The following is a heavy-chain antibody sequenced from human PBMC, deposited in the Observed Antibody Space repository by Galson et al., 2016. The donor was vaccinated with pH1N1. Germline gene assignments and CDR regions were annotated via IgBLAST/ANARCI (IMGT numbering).Heavy chain of an antibody. J-gene: IGHJ4*02. Sequence: QSGAEVKKPGESLKIPCRGSGYSFTSYWIAWVRQKPGKGLEWMGIVYPGDSDTRYSPSFRGLFTFSADKSIGTAYLQWSGLEASDTAIYYCARLRGGITVVREVYFDLWGQGTLVTVSP. V-gene: IGHV5-51*01. D-gene: IGHD3-10*01. CDR1: GYSFTSYW. CDR2: VYPGDSDT. CDR3: ARLRGGITVVREVYFDL.